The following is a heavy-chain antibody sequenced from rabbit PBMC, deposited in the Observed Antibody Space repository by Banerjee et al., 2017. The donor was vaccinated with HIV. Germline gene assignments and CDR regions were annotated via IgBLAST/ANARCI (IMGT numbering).Heavy chain of an antibody. Sequence: QEQLEESGGDLVKPEGSLTLTCTASGFDFSSNAMCWVRQAPGKGLEWIACINTNSGNAVYASWAKGRFTISKTSSTTVTLQMTSLTAADTATYFCARDLAGVIGWNFNFWGPGTLVTVS. CDR3: ARDLAGVIGWNFNF. V-gene: IGHV1S45*01. J-gene: IGHJ6*01. D-gene: IGHD4-1*01. CDR1: GFDFSSNA. CDR2: INTNSGNA.